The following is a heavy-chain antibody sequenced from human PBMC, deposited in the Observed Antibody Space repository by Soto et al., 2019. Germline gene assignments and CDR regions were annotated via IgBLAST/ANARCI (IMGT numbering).Heavy chain of an antibody. CDR1: GGSISSYY. D-gene: IGHD6-19*01. CDR3: ARNQLGSGWSPPTPP. J-gene: IGHJ5*02. CDR2: IYTSGGT. V-gene: IGHV4-4*07. Sequence: PSETLSLTCTVSGGSISSYYWSWIRQPAGKGLEWIGRIYTSGGTNYNPSLKSRVTMSVDTSKNQFSLKLSSVTAADTAVYYCARNQLGSGWSPPTPPWGQGTLVTVSS.